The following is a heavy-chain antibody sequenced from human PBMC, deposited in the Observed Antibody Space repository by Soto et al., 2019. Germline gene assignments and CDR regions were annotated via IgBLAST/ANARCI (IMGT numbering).Heavy chain of an antibody. CDR3: ARDGYYDSSGYSYGMDV. J-gene: IGHJ6*02. CDR2: ISSSSSTI. V-gene: IGHV3-48*01. D-gene: IGHD3-22*01. CDR1: GFTFSSYS. Sequence: PGGSLRLSCAASGFTFSSYSMNWVRQAPGKGLEWVSYISSSSSTIYYADSVKGQFTISRDNAKNSLYLQMNSLRAEDTAVYYCARDGYYDSSGYSYGMDVWGQGTTVTVSS.